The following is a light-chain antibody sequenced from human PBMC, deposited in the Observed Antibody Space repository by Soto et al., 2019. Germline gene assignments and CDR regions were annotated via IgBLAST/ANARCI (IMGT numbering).Light chain of an antibody. V-gene: IGKV3-15*01. J-gene: IGKJ1*01. CDR2: SAF. CDR3: QKYNKWPPWT. Sequence: EIVLTQSPATLSLSPGERATLSCRASQSISNNLAWYQQKPGQAPRLVIYSAFTRATGIPARFSGSGSGTEFTLTISRLQSEDFAVYYCQKYNKWPPWTFGQGTKVDIK. CDR1: QSISNN.